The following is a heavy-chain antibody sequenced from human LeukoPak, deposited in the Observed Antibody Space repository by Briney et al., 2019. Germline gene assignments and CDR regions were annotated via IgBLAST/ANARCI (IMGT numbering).Heavy chain of an antibody. J-gene: IGHJ4*02. D-gene: IGHD6-19*01. CDR3: ARDEMNGSGWYNDDY. CDR1: GFTFSSYG. CDR2: IWYDGSNK. Sequence: GGSLRLSCAASGFTFSSYGMHWVRQAPGKGLEWVAVIWYDGSNKYYADSVKGRFTISRDNSKNTLYLQMNSLRAEDTAVYYCARDEMNGSGWYNDDYWGQGTLVTVSS. V-gene: IGHV3-33*01.